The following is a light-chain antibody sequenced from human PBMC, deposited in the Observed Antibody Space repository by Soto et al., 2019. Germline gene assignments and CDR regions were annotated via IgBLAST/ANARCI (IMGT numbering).Light chain of an antibody. J-gene: IGKJ5*01. V-gene: IGKV1-33*01. Sequence: DIHMIHAPASLSVSIGDRVIIACHASHNITNNLSWYQQKPGKAPNLLIYHASKLAKGVTSRFSGSGSGTDFSFIITSLQREDLATYYCHQYYGLPPLTFGQGTRLEIK. CDR2: HAS. CDR3: HQYYGLPPLT. CDR1: HNITNN.